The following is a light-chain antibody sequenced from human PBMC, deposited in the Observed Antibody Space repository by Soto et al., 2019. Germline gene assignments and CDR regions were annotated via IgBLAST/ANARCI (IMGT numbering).Light chain of an antibody. CDR2: KAS. J-gene: IGKJ2*01. Sequence: DIQMTQSPSTLSASVGDSVTITCRASQSISNYLAWYQQKPGEAPKLLIYKASNLENGVPSRFSGSGYGTEFSLTIGSLQPDDFATYYCQDYSSFSMFTFGQGTKLEIK. CDR3: QDYSSFSMFT. V-gene: IGKV1-5*03. CDR1: QSISNY.